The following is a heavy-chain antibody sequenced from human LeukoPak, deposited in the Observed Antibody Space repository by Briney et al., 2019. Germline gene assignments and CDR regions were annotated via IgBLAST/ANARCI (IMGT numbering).Heavy chain of an antibody. Sequence: SETLSFTCTVSGGSISSSSYYWGWIRQPPGKGLEWIGSIYYSGSTYYNPSLKSRVTISVDTSKNQSSLKLSSVTAADTAVYYCARDHGQQLVTHLAFDYWGQGTLVTVSS. V-gene: IGHV4-39*07. CDR3: ARDHGQQLVTHLAFDY. CDR2: IYYSGST. J-gene: IGHJ4*02. D-gene: IGHD6-13*01. CDR1: GGSISSSSYY.